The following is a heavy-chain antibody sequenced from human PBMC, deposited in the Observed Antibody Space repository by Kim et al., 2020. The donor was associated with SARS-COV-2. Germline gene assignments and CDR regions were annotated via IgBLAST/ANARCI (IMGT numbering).Heavy chain of an antibody. D-gene: IGHD6-6*01. CDR1: GFTFSDYY. Sequence: GGSLRLSCAASGFTFSDYYMRWIRQAPGKGLEWISYISGGADHIYYGDSVKGRFTISRDNAKKSLYLQMNSLRAEDTAVYHCARGWQSAARGNWFDPWGQGTLVTVSS. CDR2: ISGGADHI. J-gene: IGHJ5*02. V-gene: IGHV3-11*01. CDR3: ARGWQSAARGNWFDP.